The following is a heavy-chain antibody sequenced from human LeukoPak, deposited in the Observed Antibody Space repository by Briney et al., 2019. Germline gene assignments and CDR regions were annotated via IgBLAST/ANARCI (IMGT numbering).Heavy chain of an antibody. Sequence: SETLSLTCTVSGGSISSYYWSWIRQPPGKGLEWIGYIYYSGSTNYNPSLKSRVTISVDTSKNQFSLKLSSVTAADTAVYYCAREVWSHTCNWFDPWGQGTLVTVSS. CDR2: IYYSGST. V-gene: IGHV4-59*01. D-gene: IGHD2-21*01. CDR1: GGSISSYY. CDR3: AREVWSHTCNWFDP. J-gene: IGHJ5*02.